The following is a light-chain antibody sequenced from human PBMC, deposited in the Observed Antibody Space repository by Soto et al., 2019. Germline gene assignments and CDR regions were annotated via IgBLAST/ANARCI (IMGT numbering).Light chain of an antibody. CDR2: GAS. J-gene: IGKJ5*01. CDR3: QQYGSSPPIT. Sequence: EIVLTQSPGTLSLSPGERATLSCRASQSVSTSYFAWYQQKPGQPPRLLIYGASSRATGIPDRFSGSGSRTDFTLTISRLESEDFAVYYFQQYGSSPPITFGQGTRLQIK. V-gene: IGKV3-20*01. CDR1: QSVSTSY.